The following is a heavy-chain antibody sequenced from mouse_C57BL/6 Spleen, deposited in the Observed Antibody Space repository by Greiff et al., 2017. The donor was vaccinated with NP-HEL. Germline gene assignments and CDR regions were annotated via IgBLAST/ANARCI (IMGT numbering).Heavy chain of an antibody. CDR2: IWTGGGT. Sequence: QVQLKESGPGLVAPSQSLSITCTVSGFSLTSYAISWVRQPPGKGLEWLGVIWTGGGTNYNSAPKYRLSISKDNSTSQVFLKLNSLQTDATASYYCARDYGGSYGYFDVWGTGTTVTVSS. V-gene: IGHV2-9-1*01. CDR1: GFSLTSYA. D-gene: IGHD1-1*01. J-gene: IGHJ1*03. CDR3: ARDYGGSYGYFDV.